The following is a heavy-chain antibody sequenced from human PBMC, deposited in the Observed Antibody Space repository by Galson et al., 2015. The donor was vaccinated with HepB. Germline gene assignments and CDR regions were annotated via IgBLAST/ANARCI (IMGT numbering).Heavy chain of an antibody. V-gene: IGHV3-7*01. CDR3: ARDLVSWSWWLTKNDASDI. CDR2: IKQDGSEK. D-gene: IGHD2-8*02. Sequence: SLRLSCAASGFTFSSYWMSWVRQAPGKGLEWVANIKQDGSEKYYVDSVKGRFTISRDNAKNSLYLQMNSLRAEDTAVYYCARDLVSWSWWLTKNDASDISGPRTLVT. J-gene: IGHJ3*02. CDR1: GFTFSSYW.